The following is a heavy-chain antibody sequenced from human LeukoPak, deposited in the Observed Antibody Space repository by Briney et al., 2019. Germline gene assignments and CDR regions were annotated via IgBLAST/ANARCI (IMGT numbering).Heavy chain of an antibody. Sequence: ASVEVSCKASGYTFTSYDINWVRQATGQGLEWMGWMNPNSGNTGYAQKFQGRVTMTRNTSISTTYMELSSLRSEDTAVYYCARGEYSSSWYGYYYYGMDVWGQGTTVTVSS. D-gene: IGHD6-13*01. CDR1: GYTFTSYD. V-gene: IGHV1-8*01. CDR3: ARGEYSSSWYGYYYYGMDV. CDR2: MNPNSGNT. J-gene: IGHJ6*02.